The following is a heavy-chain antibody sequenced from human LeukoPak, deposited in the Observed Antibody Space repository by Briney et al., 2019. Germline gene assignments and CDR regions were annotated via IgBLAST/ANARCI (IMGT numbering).Heavy chain of an antibody. Sequence: ASVKVSCKASGYTFTGYYMHWVRQAPGQGLEWMGWINPNSGGTNYAQKFQGRVTMTEDTSTDTAYMELSSLRSEDTAVYYCATGMSIAAADLDAFDIWGQGTMVTVSS. CDR2: INPNSGGT. V-gene: IGHV1-2*02. CDR1: GYTFTGYY. J-gene: IGHJ3*02. CDR3: ATGMSIAAADLDAFDI. D-gene: IGHD6-13*01.